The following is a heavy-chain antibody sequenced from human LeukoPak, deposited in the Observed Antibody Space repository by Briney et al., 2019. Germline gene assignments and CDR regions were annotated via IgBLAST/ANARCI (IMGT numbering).Heavy chain of an antibody. Sequence: KPSETLSLTCTVSGGSISSSSYYWGWIRQPPGKGLEWIGSIYYSGSTYYNPSLKSRVTISVDTSKNQFSLKLSSVTAADTAVYYCARILAYYDILTGYSQRYYFDYWGQGTLVTVSS. D-gene: IGHD3-9*01. CDR3: ARILAYYDILTGYSQRYYFDY. CDR2: IYYSGST. J-gene: IGHJ4*02. CDR1: GGSISSSSYY. V-gene: IGHV4-39*01.